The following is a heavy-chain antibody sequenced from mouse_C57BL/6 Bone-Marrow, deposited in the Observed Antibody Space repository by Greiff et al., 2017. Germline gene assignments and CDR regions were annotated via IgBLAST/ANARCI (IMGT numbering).Heavy chain of an antibody. D-gene: IGHD1-2*01. CDR2: INPSSGYT. Sequence: QVQLKQSGAELARPGASVKMSCKASGYTFTSYTMPWVKQRPGQGLEWIGYINPSSGYTKYKQKFKDKATLTADKSSSTAYMQLSSLTSEDSAVYYCARRNYGDYWGQGTTLTVSS. V-gene: IGHV1-4*01. CDR1: GYTFTSYT. J-gene: IGHJ2*01. CDR3: ARRNYGDY.